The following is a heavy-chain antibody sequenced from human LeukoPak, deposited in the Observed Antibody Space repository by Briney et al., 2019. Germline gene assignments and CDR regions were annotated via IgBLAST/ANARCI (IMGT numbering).Heavy chain of an antibody. J-gene: IGHJ5*02. CDR3: ARVLGSGSYWIQFDP. D-gene: IGHD3-10*02. CDR1: GGSISSYY. Sequence: PSETLSLTCTVSGGSISSYYWSWIRQPPGKGLEWIGYIYYSGSTNYNPSLKSRVTISVDTSKNQFSLKLSSVTAADTAVYYCARVLGSGSYWIQFDPWGQGTLVTVSS. CDR2: IYYSGST. V-gene: IGHV4-59*08.